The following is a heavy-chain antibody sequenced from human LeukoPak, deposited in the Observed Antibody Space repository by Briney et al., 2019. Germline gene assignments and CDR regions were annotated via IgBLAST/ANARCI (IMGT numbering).Heavy chain of an antibody. CDR2: ISGSGG. CDR3: AKHLGYGAFDI. J-gene: IGHJ3*02. V-gene: IGHV3-23*01. Sequence: GGSLRLSCAASGFTFSTYAMSWVRQAPGMGLEWVSAISGSGGYYADSVRGRFTISRDNSKNTLYLQMNSLRAEDTAVYYCAKHLGYGAFDIWGQGTMVTVSS. CDR1: GFTFSTYA. D-gene: IGHD5-12*01.